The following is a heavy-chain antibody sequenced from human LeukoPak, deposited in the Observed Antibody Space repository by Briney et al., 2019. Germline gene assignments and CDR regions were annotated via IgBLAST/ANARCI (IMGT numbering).Heavy chain of an antibody. V-gene: IGHV3-48*01. J-gene: IGHJ3*02. CDR3: ARDTRNVVVVAAGAFDI. D-gene: IGHD2-15*01. Sequence: GGSLRLSCAASGFTFSSYSMNWVRQAPGKGLEWVSYISSSSSTIYYADSVKGRFTISRDNAKNSLYLQMNSLRAEDTAVYYCARDTRNVVVVAAGAFDIWGQGTMVTVSS. CDR2: ISSSSSTI. CDR1: GFTFSSYS.